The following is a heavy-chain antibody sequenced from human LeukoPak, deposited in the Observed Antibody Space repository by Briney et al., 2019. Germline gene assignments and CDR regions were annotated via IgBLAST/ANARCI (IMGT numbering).Heavy chain of an antibody. CDR2: FDPEDGET. D-gene: IGHD2-2*01. CDR3: ARDPSNGNCETWFDP. CDR1: GYTLTELS. J-gene: IGHJ5*02. Sequence: ASVKVSCKVSGYTLTELSRHWVRQAPGKGLGWMGGFDPEDGETIYAQKFQGRIAMTEDTSTHTAYTELSSLRSEDTDVYYCARDPSNGNCETWFDPWGQGTLVTVSS. V-gene: IGHV1-24*01.